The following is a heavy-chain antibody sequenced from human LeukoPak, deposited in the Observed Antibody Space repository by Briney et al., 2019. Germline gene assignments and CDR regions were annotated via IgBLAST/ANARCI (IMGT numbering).Heavy chain of an antibody. CDR2: QSSDGSDK. V-gene: IGHV3-30*15. Sequence: GGSLGLSCAASGFTFASYAMHWVRLAPGKGLEWVAVQSSDGSDKFYAASVRGRFTISRDNSKHTLFLQMSSLRAEDTAVYYCARVLTTKQLLFDAFDVWGQGTMVTVSS. CDR1: GFTFASYA. D-gene: IGHD6-6*01. J-gene: IGHJ3*01. CDR3: ARVLTTKQLLFDAFDV.